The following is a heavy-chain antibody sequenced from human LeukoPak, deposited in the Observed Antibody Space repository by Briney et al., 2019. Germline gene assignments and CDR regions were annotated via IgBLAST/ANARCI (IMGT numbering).Heavy chain of an antibody. D-gene: IGHD3-16*01. CDR3: ARGMGDVDR. Sequence: GGSLRLSCAASGFTFDDYGISWVRQAPGKGLEWVSGINWNGGTTDYADSVKGRFTISRDNAKSSLYLQMNSLRAEDTALYYCARGMGDVDRWRQGTLVTVSS. V-gene: IGHV3-20*04. J-gene: IGHJ5*02. CDR2: INWNGGTT. CDR1: GFTFDDYG.